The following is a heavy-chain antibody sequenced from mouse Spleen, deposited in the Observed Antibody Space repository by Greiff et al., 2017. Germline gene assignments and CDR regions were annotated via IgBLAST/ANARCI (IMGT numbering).Heavy chain of an antibody. D-gene: IGHD2-4*01. CDR3: ARDYDYDVRGYLDY. CDR2: IHPNSGST. V-gene: IGHV1-64*01. Sequence: QVQLQQPGAELVKPGASVKLSCKASGYTFTSYWMHWVKQRPGQGLEWIGMIHPNSGSTNYNEKFKSKATLTVDKSSSTAYMQLSSLTSEDSAVYYCARDYDYDVRGYLDYWGQGTTLTVSS. J-gene: IGHJ2*01. CDR1: GYTFTSYW.